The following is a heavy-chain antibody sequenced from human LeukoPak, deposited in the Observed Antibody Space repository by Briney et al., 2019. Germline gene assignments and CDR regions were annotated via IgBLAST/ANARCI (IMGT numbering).Heavy chain of an antibody. CDR1: GGTISSYY. D-gene: IGHD3-10*01. V-gene: IGHV4-59*08. J-gene: IGHJ4*02. Sequence: SETLPLTCTVSGGTISSYYWSWIRQPPGKGLEWIGYIYYSGSTNYNPSLKSRVTISVDTSKNQFSLKLSSVTAADTAVYYCARGPYGSGGNFDYWGQGTLVTVSS. CDR3: ARGPYGSGGNFDY. CDR2: IYYSGST.